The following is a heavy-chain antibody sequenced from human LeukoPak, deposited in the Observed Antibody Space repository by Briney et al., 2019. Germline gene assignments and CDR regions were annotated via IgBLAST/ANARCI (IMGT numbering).Heavy chain of an antibody. CDR2: ISGSGDST. D-gene: IGHD2-2*01. Sequence: GGSLRLSCAASGFTFSSYAMNWVRRAPGKGLEWVSVISGSGDSTYYADSVKGRFTISRDNSKDMLYLQMNSLRAEDMALYYCAKAGCTGTICYSNCWGQGTLVTVSS. CDR1: GFTFSSYA. J-gene: IGHJ4*02. CDR3: AKAGCTGTICYSNC. V-gene: IGHV3-23*01.